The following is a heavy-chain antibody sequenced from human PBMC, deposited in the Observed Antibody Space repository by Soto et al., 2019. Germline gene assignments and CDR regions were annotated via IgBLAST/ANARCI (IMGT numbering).Heavy chain of an antibody. D-gene: IGHD3-10*01. V-gene: IGHV3-13*01. J-gene: IGHJ6*02. CDR3: ARDAGYYGMDV. CDR2: IGTAGDT. CDR1: GFTFSSYD. Sequence: PGGSLRLSCAASGFTFSSYDMHWVRQATGKGLEWVSAIGTAGDTYYPGSVKGRFTISRENAKNSLYLQMNSLRAGDTAVYYCARDAGYYGMDVWGQGTTVTVSS.